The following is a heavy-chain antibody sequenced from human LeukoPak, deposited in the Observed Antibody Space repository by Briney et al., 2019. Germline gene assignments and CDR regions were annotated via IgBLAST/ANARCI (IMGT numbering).Heavy chain of an antibody. CDR1: GGSFSGYY. Sequence: PSETLSLTCAVCGGSFSGYYWSWIRQPPGKGLEWNGEINHSGSTNYNPSLKSRVTISVDTSKNQFSLKLRSVTAADTAAYYCARRRMGYYDTTPIDYWGQGTLVTVSS. D-gene: IGHD3-22*01. J-gene: IGHJ4*02. CDR2: INHSGST. CDR3: ARRRMGYYDTTPIDY. V-gene: IGHV4-34*01.